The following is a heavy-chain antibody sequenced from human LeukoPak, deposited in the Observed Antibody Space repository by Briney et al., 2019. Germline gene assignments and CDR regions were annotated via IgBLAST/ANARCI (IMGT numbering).Heavy chain of an antibody. CDR2: ISISGSKT. J-gene: IGHJ4*02. D-gene: IGHD2-2*01. CDR1: EFDFSSHA. V-gene: IGHV3-23*01. CDR3: VSFYETY. Sequence: GGSLRLSCAASEFDFSSHAMTWVRQAPEKGLEWVSAISISGSKTYYADSVKGRFTISKDNAMNTVYLQMNNLRAEDTAVYYCVSFYETYWGRGTLVTVSS.